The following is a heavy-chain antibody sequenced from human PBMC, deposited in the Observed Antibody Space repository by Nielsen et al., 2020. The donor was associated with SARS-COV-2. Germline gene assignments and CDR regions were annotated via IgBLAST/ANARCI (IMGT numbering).Heavy chain of an antibody. CDR2: IIPIFGTA. Sequence: SVKVSCKASGGTFSSYAISWVRQAPAQGLEWMGGIIPIFGTANYAQKLQGRVTITADESTSTAYMELSSLRAEDTAVYYCAREDGGGKLWFGGPEDYMDVWGKGTTVTVSS. J-gene: IGHJ6*03. CDR1: GGTFSSYA. D-gene: IGHD3-10*01. V-gene: IGHV1-69*13. CDR3: AREDGGGKLWFGGPEDYMDV.